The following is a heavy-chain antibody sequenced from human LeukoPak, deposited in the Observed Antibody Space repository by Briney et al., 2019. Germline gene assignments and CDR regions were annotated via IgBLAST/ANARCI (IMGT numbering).Heavy chain of an antibody. CDR2: IYYSGST. CDR1: GGSISSYY. Sequence: SETLSLTCTVSGGSISSYYWSRIRQPPGRGLEWIGYIYYSGSTNYNPSLKSRVTISVDTSKNQFSLKLSSVTAADTAVYYCARGRYDYDFWSGYYYYYGMDVWGQGTTVTVSS. CDR3: ARGRYDYDFWSGYYYYYGMDV. V-gene: IGHV4-59*01. D-gene: IGHD3-3*01. J-gene: IGHJ6*02.